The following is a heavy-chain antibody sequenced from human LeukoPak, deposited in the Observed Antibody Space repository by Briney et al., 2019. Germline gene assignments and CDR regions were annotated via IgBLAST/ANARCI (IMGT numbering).Heavy chain of an antibody. CDR2: IKEDGSEK. D-gene: IGHD1-26*01. CDR1: GFTFSRYW. V-gene: IGHV3-7*01. Sequence: PGGALRLSCAASGFTFSRYWLSWVRQAPGKGREWVGNIKEDGSEKYYADSVKGRFTISRDNAKNSLFLQMNRLRAATTAVYYCARLREVLRPTFAYWGPGTLVTVSS. J-gene: IGHJ4*02. CDR3: ARLREVLRPTFAY.